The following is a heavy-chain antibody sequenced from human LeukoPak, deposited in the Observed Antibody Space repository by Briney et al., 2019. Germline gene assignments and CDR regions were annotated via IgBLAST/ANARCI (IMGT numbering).Heavy chain of an antibody. CDR2: IYYSGST. D-gene: IGHD6-19*01. V-gene: IGHV4-39*01. J-gene: IGHJ4*02. CDR1: GGSISSSYY. CDR3: ARAVAGIFDY. Sequence: PSETLSLTCTVSGGSISSSYYWGWVRQPPGKGLEWIGTIYYSGSTYYNPSLKSRVTISVDTSKNQFSLKLSSVTAADTAVYYCARAVAGIFDYWGQGTLVTVSS.